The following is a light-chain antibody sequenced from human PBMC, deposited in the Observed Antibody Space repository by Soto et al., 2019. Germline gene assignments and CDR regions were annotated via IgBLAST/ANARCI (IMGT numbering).Light chain of an antibody. J-gene: IGKJ1*01. V-gene: IGKV1-5*03. CDR3: QQYNSYLWT. CDR2: KAA. Sequence: DIQMTQSPSTLSASVGDRVTITCRASQSISSWLAWYQQKPGKAPKLLIYKAASLKSGVPPRFSGRGPGTEFSLTLSSLQPDDFATYYCQQYNSYLWTFAQGTKLEIK. CDR1: QSISSW.